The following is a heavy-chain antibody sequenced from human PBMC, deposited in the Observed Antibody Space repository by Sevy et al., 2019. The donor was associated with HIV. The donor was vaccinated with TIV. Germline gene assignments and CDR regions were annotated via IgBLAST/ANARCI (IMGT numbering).Heavy chain of an antibody. J-gene: IGHJ3*02. V-gene: IGHV1-69*13. CDR2: IIPIFGTA. CDR1: GGTFSSYA. CDR3: ARATYAYCGGDCYPGLDAFDI. Sequence: SVKVSCKASGGTFSSYAISWVRQAPGQGLEWMGGIIPIFGTANYAQKFQGRVTITADESTSTAYMELSSLRSEDTAVYYCARATYAYCGGDCYPGLDAFDIWGQGTMVTVSS. D-gene: IGHD2-21*02.